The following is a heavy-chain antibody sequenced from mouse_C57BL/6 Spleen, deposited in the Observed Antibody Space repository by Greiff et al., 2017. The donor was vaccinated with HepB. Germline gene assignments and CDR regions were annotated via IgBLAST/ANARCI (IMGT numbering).Heavy chain of an antibody. Sequence: QVQLQQPGAELVRPGSSVKLSCKASGYTFTSYWMHWVKQRPIQGLEWIGNIDPSDSETNYNQKFKDKATLTVDKSSSTAYMQLSSLTSEDSAVYYCARKDGSSYYFDYWGQGTTLTVSS. D-gene: IGHD1-1*01. CDR1: GYTFTSYW. J-gene: IGHJ2*01. CDR3: ARKDGSSYYFDY. CDR2: IDPSDSET. V-gene: IGHV1-52*01.